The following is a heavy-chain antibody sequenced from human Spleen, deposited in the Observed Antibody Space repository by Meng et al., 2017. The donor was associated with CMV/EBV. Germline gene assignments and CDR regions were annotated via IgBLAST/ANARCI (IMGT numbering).Heavy chain of an antibody. Sequence: SETLFLTCTVSGGSISSGDDYWTWIRQPPGKGLEWIGYIYYSGTSYYNPSLKSRITMSVDTSKNQFSLKLTSATAADTAIYYCASRYCSSNSCQRMSWGQGTLVTVSS. J-gene: IGHJ4*02. CDR2: IYYSGTS. D-gene: IGHD2-2*01. V-gene: IGHV4-30-4*08. CDR1: GGSISSGDDY. CDR3: ASRYCSSNSCQRMS.